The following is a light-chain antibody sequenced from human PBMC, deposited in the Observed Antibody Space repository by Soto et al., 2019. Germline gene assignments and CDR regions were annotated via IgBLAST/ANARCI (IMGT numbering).Light chain of an antibody. J-gene: IGKJ3*01. CDR3: LQAFSFPFT. CDR2: AAS. CDR1: QDIRDW. V-gene: IGKV1-12*01. Sequence: DIQMTQSPSSVSAYVGDRVTITCRASQDIRDWIAWYQQKPGKDTKLLISAASSLQSGVPSRFSGSGSGTDFSLTISSLQSEDFATDYCLQAFSFPFTFGPGTKVGIK.